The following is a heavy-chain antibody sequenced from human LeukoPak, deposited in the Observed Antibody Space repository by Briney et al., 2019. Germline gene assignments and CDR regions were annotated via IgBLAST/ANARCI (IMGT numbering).Heavy chain of an antibody. CDR1: GFTFSSYG. Sequence: GGSLRLSCAASGFTFSSYGMHWVRQAPGKGLEWVSSISSSSNYIYYTDSVKGRFTISRDNARNSLYLEMNSLRAEDTAVYYCAREGDSGSYLDYWGQGTLVTVSS. CDR2: ISSSSNYI. V-gene: IGHV3-21*06. CDR3: AREGDSGSYLDY. D-gene: IGHD1-26*01. J-gene: IGHJ4*02.